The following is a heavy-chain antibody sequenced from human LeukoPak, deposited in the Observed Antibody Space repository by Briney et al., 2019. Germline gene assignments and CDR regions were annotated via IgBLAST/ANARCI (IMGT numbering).Heavy chain of an antibody. V-gene: IGHV1-46*01. Sequence: ASVKVSCKASGYTFTSYYMHWVRQAPGQGLEWMGIINPSGGSTSYAQKFQGRVTMTRDTSTSTAYMELSSLRSEDTAVYYCARDGRVLAALDAFDIWGQGTMVTVSS. CDR2: INPSGGST. D-gene: IGHD2-15*01. CDR3: ARDGRVLAALDAFDI. CDR1: GYTFTSYY. J-gene: IGHJ3*02.